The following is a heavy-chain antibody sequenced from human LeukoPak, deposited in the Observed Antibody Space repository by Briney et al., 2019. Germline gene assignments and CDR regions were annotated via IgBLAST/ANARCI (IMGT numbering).Heavy chain of an antibody. CDR2: IYSGGST. CDR1: GFTVSSNY. J-gene: IGHJ4*02. Sequence: GGSLRLSCAASGFTVSSNYMSWVRQAPGKGLEWVSVIYSGGSTYYADSVKGRFTISIDNSKNTLYLQMNSLRADDTAVYYCASGKATAMAQGYWGQGTLVTVSS. D-gene: IGHD5-18*01. V-gene: IGHV3-53*01. CDR3: ASGKATAMAQGY.